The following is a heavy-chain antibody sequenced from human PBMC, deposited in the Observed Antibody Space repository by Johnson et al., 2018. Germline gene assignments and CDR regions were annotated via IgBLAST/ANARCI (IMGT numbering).Heavy chain of an antibody. D-gene: IGHD6-19*01. J-gene: IGHJ4*02. CDR2: DT. CDR1: GLTFKNDD. CDR3: ARAATSSGWTWFDY. V-gene: IGHV3-13*01. Sequence: VQLVQSGGGLVQXGGSLRLSCAASGLTFKNDDMHWVRQATGVGLRGDTYYPGSVKGRFTISRENDKNSLYLQLNSLRAGDTAVYYFARAATSSGWTWFDYWGRGTLVTVSS.